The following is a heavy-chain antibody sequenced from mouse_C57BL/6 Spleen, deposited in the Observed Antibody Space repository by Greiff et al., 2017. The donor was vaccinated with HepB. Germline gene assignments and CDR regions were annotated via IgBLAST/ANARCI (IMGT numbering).Heavy chain of an antibody. V-gene: IGHV1-15*01. Sequence: VQLQQSGAELVRPGASVTLSCKASGYTFTDYEMHWVKQTPVHGLEWIGAIDPETGGTAYNQKFKGKAILTADKSSSTAYMELRSLTSEDSAVYYCTRGELYYFDYWGQSTTLTVSS. CDR2: IDPETGGT. J-gene: IGHJ2*01. CDR1: GYTFTDYE. CDR3: TRGELYYFDY. D-gene: IGHD4-1*01.